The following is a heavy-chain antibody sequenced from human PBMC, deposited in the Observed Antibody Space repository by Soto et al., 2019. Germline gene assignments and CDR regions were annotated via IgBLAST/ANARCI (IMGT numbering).Heavy chain of an antibody. CDR2: ISSNSAYI. J-gene: IGHJ5*02. CDR3: TRDASRDSSARGWFDP. Sequence: GGSLRLSCAASGFTFSSYWMHWFRQAPGKGLEWVSTISSNSAYIYYADALRGRFTISRDNAKNSLHLQMNSLRAEDTAVYYCTRDASRDSSARGWFDPWGPGTLVTVSS. V-gene: IGHV3-21*01. CDR1: GFTFSSYW. D-gene: IGHD6-13*01.